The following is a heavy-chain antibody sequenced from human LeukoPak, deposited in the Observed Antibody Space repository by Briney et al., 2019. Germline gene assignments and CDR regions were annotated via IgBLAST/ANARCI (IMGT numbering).Heavy chain of an antibody. Sequence: SGTLSLTCTVSGDSINDYYWSWIRQSPGKGLEWIGYIYYSGSTSYNPSLKSRVTISLDTSNNHFSLKLRSVTAADTAVYYCARGGGYSYGSFDYWGQGTLVTVSS. CDR1: GDSINDYY. V-gene: IGHV4-59*01. J-gene: IGHJ4*02. D-gene: IGHD5-18*01. CDR3: ARGGGYSYGSFDY. CDR2: IYYSGST.